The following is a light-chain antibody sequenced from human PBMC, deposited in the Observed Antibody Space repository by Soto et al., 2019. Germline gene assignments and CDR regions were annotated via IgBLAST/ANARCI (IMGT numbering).Light chain of an antibody. CDR2: NDR. J-gene: IGLJ2*01. CDR1: NIGSKS. CDR3: QVWDTTTDHVV. Sequence: SFELTQPPSVSVAPGQTARITCGGNNIGSKSVHWYHQKPGQAPVLVVYNDRARPSGSPERFSGSNSGDTAALTISRVGAGDEATYYCQVWDTTTDHVVFG. V-gene: IGLV3-21*02.